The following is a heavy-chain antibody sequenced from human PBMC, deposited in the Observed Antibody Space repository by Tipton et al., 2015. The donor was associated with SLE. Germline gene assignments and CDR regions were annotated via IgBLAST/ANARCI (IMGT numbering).Heavy chain of an antibody. D-gene: IGHD4-17*01. J-gene: IGHJ5*02. V-gene: IGHV4-31*03. CDR2: IYYSGTT. CDR1: GASISNDDHY. Sequence: LRLSCTVSGASISNDDHYWTWIRQHPEKGLEWIGYIYYSGTTYYNPSLRSRITMSVDTSTNQFTLNLSSMTAADTALYYCARSRGSDYWWFAPWGQGTLVTVSS. CDR3: ARSRGSDYWWFAP.